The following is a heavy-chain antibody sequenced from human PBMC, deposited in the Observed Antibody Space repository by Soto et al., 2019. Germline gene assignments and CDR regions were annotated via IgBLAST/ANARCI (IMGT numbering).Heavy chain of an antibody. V-gene: IGHV3-23*01. CDR3: ARRGPGTYFDY. Sequence: GGSLRLSCVASGFTFSSYAMRWVRQAPGKGLEWVSAISGSGDSTYYADSVKGRFTVSRDNSKNTLYLQMNSLRAEDTAVYYCARRGPGTYFDYWGQGTLVTVSS. D-gene: IGHD6-13*01. CDR1: GFTFSSYA. CDR2: ISGSGDST. J-gene: IGHJ4*02.